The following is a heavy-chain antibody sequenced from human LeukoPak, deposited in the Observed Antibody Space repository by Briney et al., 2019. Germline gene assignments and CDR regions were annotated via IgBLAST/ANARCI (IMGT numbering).Heavy chain of an antibody. J-gene: IGHJ6*03. CDR1: GFTFSSYA. D-gene: IGHD1-26*01. V-gene: IGHV3-30*04. CDR2: ISYDGSNK. CDR3: AKDRWELLQGLYYMDV. Sequence: GGSLRLSCAASGFTFSSYAMHWVRQAPGKGLEWVALISYDGSNKYYADSVKGRFTISRDNSKNTLYLQMNSLRAEDTAVYYCAKDRWELLQGLYYMDVWGKGTTVTISS.